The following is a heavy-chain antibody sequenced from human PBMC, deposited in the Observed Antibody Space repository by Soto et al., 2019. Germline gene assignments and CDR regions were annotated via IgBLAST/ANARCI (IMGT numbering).Heavy chain of an antibody. CDR3: PHRQGRSNFDY. Sequence: PARSLTQTCTSPWCSLRTKAMGVGWIRQPPGKALEWLALIYWDDDKRYSPSLKSRLTITRDTSKNQVVLTITNMDPVDTSTYYCPHRQGRSNFDYRAQRTLVTVYS. V-gene: IGHV2-5*02. J-gene: IGHJ4*02. CDR2: IYWDDDK. CDR1: WCSLRTKAMG.